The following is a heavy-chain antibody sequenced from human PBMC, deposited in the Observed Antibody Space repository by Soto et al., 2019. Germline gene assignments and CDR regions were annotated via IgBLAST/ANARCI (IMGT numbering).Heavy chain of an antibody. Sequence: SETLSLTCTVSGGSISPYYWSWIRQPAGKGLEWIGRIYASGSTNYTPSLKGRVTMSVATSKNQFSLKLSSMTAADTAVYYCARGGMVIIPSAKAFDYWGQGTLVTVSS. CDR2: IYASGST. J-gene: IGHJ4*02. CDR3: ARGGMVIIPSAKAFDY. V-gene: IGHV4-4*07. D-gene: IGHD3-3*01. CDR1: GGSISPYY.